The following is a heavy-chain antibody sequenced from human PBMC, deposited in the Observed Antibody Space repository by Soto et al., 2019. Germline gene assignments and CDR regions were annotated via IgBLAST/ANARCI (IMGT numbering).Heavy chain of an antibody. J-gene: IGHJ5*02. CDR1: GYTFTSYG. Sequence: QVQLVQSGAEVKKPGASVKVSCKASGYTFTSYGISWVRQAPGQGLEWMGWISAYNGNTNYAQKLQGRVTMTTDTSTSTAYMELRSLRSDDTAVYYCARDALHIVVVVAATRGYNWFDPWGQGTLVTVSS. CDR2: ISAYNGNT. V-gene: IGHV1-18*01. CDR3: ARDALHIVVVVAATRGYNWFDP. D-gene: IGHD2-15*01.